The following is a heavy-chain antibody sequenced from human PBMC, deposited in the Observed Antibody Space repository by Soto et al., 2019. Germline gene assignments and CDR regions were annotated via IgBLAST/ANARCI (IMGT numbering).Heavy chain of an antibody. J-gene: IGHJ4*02. V-gene: IGHV3-73*01. CDR1: GFTFGASA. D-gene: IGHD3-3*01. CDR3: ARDGPHITIFGYGDY. CDR2: IGSKGETYAT. Sequence: GGSLRLSCAASGFTFGASALQWVRQASGKGLEWLGRIGSKGETYATTYAASVKGRFTISRDDSKKTAYLQMNSLESEDTAVYYCARDGPHITIFGYGDYWGQGNLVTVSS.